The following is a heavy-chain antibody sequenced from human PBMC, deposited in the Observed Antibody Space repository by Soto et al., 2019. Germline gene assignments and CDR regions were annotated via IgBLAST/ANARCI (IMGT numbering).Heavy chain of an antibody. CDR1: GGSISSYY. Sequence: QVQLQESGPGLVKPSETLSLTCTVSGGSISSYYWSWIRQPPGKGLEWIGYIYYSGSTNYNPSLKGRVTISVDTSKNHFSLKLNSMTAADTAVYYCARHNYGSGSTYFDYWGQGTLVTVSS. CDR2: IYYSGST. D-gene: IGHD3-10*01. V-gene: IGHV4-59*08. J-gene: IGHJ4*02. CDR3: ARHNYGSGSTYFDY.